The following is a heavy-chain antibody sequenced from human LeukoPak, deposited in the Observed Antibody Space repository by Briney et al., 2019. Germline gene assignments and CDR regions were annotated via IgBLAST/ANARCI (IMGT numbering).Heavy chain of an antibody. Sequence: SETLSLTCTVSGGSISGYYWSWIRQPAGKGLEWIGRIYTSGSTNYNPSLKSRVTMSVDTSKNQFSLKLSSVTAADTAVYYCARAGSASSGLYYYYYGMDVWGQGATVTVSS. CDR1: GGSISGYY. D-gene: IGHD6-19*01. CDR2: IYTSGST. V-gene: IGHV4-4*07. J-gene: IGHJ6*02. CDR3: ARAGSASSGLYYYYYGMDV.